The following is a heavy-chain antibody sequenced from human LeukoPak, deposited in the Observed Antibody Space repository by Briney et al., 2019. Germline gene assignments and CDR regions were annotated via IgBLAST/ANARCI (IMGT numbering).Heavy chain of an antibody. J-gene: IGHJ4*02. CDR1: GYTFTSYG. D-gene: IGHD6-13*01. CDR3: ASAGGRQQLVRSPRGYYFDY. V-gene: IGHV1-18*01. Sequence: ASVKVSCKASGYTFTSYGISWVRQAPGQGLEWMGWISAYNGNTNYAQKLQGRVTMTTDTSTSTAYMELRSLRSDDTAVYYCASAGGRQQLVRSPRGYYFDYWGQGTLVTVSS. CDR2: ISAYNGNT.